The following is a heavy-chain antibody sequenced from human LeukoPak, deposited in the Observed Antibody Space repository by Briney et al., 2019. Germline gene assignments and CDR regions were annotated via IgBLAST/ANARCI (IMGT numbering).Heavy chain of an antibody. CDR1: GNTSPTT. D-gene: IGHD3-16*01. Sequence: ASVKVSANLLGNTSPTTIYTGGEQAPGQGLEWMGWINSNSGDTEYAQTFQGRVTMTRHTSISTFYMDLVGLTSDVTAVYYCASGRRGGYVLDVWDQGTTVTVSS. V-gene: IGHV1-2*02. CDR3: ASGRRGGYVLDV. CDR2: INSNSGDT. J-gene: IGHJ6*02.